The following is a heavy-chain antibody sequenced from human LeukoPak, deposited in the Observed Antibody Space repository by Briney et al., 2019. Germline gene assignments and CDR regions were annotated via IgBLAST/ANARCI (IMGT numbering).Heavy chain of an antibody. J-gene: IGHJ4*02. V-gene: IGHV3-74*01. CDR2: INTDGSST. Sequence: PGGSLRLSCAASGFTFSSYWMHWVRQAPGKGLVWVSRINTDGSSTSYADSVKGRFTISRDNAKNTLYLQMNSLRAEDTAVYYCARLFHSSSFHVGRFYFDYWGQGTLVTVSS. D-gene: IGHD6-6*01. CDR3: ARLFHSSSFHVGRFYFDY. CDR1: GFTFSSYW.